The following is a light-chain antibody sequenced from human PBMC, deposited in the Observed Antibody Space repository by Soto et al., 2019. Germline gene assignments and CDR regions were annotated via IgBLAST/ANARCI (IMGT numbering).Light chain of an antibody. CDR3: QHRTNWPSLT. CDR2: DAS. CDR1: QSISFH. V-gene: IGKV3-11*01. J-gene: IGKJ4*01. Sequence: EIVLTQSPATLSLSPGERATLSCRASQSISFHLAWYQQRPDQAPRLLIYDASNRASGIPARFSGSGSGTDFTLTISSLQSEDFAVYYCQHRTNWPSLTFGGGTKVE.